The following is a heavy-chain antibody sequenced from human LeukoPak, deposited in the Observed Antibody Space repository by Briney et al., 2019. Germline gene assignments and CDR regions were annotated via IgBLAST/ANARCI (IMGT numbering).Heavy chain of an antibody. CDR1: GDSISGGHYY. V-gene: IGHV4-30-4*01. Sequence: PSETLSLTCTVSGDSISGGHYYWSWIRQPPGKGLEWLGYIYYSGSTDSNPSLKSRLTMSVDTSKSQFSLKLTSVTAADTAVYYCARGHQLLWGFDYWGQGTLVTVSS. D-gene: IGHD2-2*01. CDR2: IYYSGST. J-gene: IGHJ4*02. CDR3: ARGHQLLWGFDY.